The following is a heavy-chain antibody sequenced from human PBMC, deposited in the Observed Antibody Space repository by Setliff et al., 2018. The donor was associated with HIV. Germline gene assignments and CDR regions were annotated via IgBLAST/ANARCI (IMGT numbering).Heavy chain of an antibody. CDR3: ARYEYSSSPAFDY. V-gene: IGHV3-30*02. Sequence: QTGGSLRLSCAASGFTFSHYGMHWVRQAPGKGLEWVAFIRYDGSNKYYADSVRGRFTISRDNSKNTLYLQMNSLRAEDTAMYYCARYEYSSSPAFDYWGQGTLVTVSS. J-gene: IGHJ4*02. CDR1: GFTFSHYG. D-gene: IGHD6-6*01. CDR2: IRYDGSNK.